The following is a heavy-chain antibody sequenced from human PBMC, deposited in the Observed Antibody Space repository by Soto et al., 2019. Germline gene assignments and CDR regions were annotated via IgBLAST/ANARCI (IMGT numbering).Heavy chain of an antibody. D-gene: IGHD3-10*01. V-gene: IGHV4-59*01. J-gene: IGHJ5*02. CDR1: GGSISSYY. CDR2: IYYSGST. Sequence: SETLSLTCTVSGGSISSYYWSWIRQPPGKGLEWIGYIYYSGSTNSNPSLKSRVSISVDTSKSQFSLKLSSVTAADTAVYHRARPDYYGSGEILLEGVWFDPWGQGTLITVSS. CDR3: ARPDYYGSGEILLEGVWFDP.